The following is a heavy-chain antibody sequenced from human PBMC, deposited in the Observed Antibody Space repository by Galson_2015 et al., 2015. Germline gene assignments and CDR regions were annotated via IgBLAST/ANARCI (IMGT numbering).Heavy chain of an antibody. D-gene: IGHD3-22*01. J-gene: IGHJ4*02. Sequence: SLRLSCAASGFTFSTCAMNWARQAPGKGLEWVSVISGSGGSTSYADSVRGRFTISRDNSKNTLYLQMNSLRPEDTAIYYSVNDGRGRYDNSEWGQGTLVTVSS. CDR1: GFTFSTCA. V-gene: IGHV3-23*01. CDR3: VNDGRGRYDNSE. CDR2: ISGSGGST.